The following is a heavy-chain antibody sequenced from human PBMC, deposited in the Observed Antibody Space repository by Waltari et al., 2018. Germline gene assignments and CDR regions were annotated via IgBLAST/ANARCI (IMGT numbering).Heavy chain of an antibody. Sequence: EVQVVESGGGLVQPGGSLRLSCAASGFTFSSHWESWVRQAPGKGLYCGANVNEDGSDKNDVDSVKGRFTISRDNSKNSLYLQMNSLRVEDTAVYYCARGDNDWREGQCWGQGTLVTVSS. J-gene: IGHJ4*02. CDR1: GFTFSSHW. CDR2: VNEDGSDK. D-gene: IGHD3-9*01. CDR3: ARGDNDWREGQC. V-gene: IGHV3-7*01.